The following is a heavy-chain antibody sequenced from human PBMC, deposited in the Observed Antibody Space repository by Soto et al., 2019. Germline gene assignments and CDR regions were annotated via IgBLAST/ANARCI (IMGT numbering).Heavy chain of an antibody. Sequence: SETLSLTCALYGGSFSGYYWTWIRQPPGTGLEWIGEINHSGSTNYNPSLKSRVTISVDTSKNQFSLKLSSVTAADTAVYYCASTYYDILTGTYGMDVWGQGTTVTVS. CDR3: ASTYYDILTGTYGMDV. V-gene: IGHV4-34*01. CDR1: GGSFSGYY. CDR2: INHSGST. D-gene: IGHD3-9*01. J-gene: IGHJ6*02.